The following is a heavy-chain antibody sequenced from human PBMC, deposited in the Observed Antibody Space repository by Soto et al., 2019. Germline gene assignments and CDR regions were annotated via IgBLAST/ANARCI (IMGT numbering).Heavy chain of an antibody. CDR1: GGSFGGYY. CDR3: ARHEFYGEFDY. V-gene: IGHV4-34*01. J-gene: IGHJ4*02. D-gene: IGHD4-17*01. Sequence: PSETLSLTSAVFGGSFGGYYCCRISQHEGKGLEWIGEINHSASPNYTPSLKSRVTISVDTSKNQCSLKLRLVTAADTAVYYCARHEFYGEFDYWGQRTLVTVSS. CDR2: INHSASP.